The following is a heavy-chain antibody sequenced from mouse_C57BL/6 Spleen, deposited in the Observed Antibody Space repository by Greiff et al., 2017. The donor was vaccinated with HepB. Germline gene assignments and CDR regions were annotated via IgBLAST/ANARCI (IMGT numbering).Heavy chain of an antibody. Sequence: VQLQQPGAQLVMPGASVKLSCKASGYTFTSYWMHWVKQRPGQGLEWIGEIDPSDSYTNYNQKFKGKSTLTVDKSSSTAYMQLSSLTSEDSAVYYCATRDYWGQGTTLTVSS. CDR1: GYTFTSYW. CDR3: ATRDY. CDR2: IDPSDSYT. J-gene: IGHJ2*01. V-gene: IGHV1-69*01.